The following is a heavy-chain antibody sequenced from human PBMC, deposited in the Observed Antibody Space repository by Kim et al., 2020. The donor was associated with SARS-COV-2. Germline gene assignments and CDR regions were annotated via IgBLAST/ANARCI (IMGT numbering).Heavy chain of an antibody. V-gene: IGHV5-51*01. CDR1: GYSFTSYW. CDR2: INPGNSDT. J-gene: IGHJ4*02. Sequence: GESLKISCKGSGYSFTSYWIAWVRQMPGKGLEWMGIINPGNSDTRYSPSFRGQVTISVDKSIATAYLQWSSLKASDTAMYYCASRVDGGTSERSGLSDYWGQGSLVTVST. CDR3: ASRVDGGTSERSGLSDY. D-gene: IGHD2-15*01.